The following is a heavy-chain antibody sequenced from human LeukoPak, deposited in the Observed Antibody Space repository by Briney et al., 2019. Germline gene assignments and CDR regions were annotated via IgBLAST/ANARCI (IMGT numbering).Heavy chain of an antibody. Sequence: GGSLRLSCVASGFTFSNYAIHWVRRPPGKGLEWVAVMSTDGSLQYCANSVKGRFSISRDNYKSTLFLQMNSLSAADTAVYYCGRQVAPGQWLVNLWGQGTLVTVSS. D-gene: IGHD6-19*01. CDR2: MSTDGSLQ. J-gene: IGHJ5*02. V-gene: IGHV3-30*01. CDR1: GFTFSNYA. CDR3: GRQVAPGQWLVNL.